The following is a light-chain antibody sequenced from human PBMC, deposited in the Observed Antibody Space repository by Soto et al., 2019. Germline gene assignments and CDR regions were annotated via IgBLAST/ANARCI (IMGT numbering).Light chain of an antibody. Sequence: QSVLTQPPSASGTPGQRVTISCSGSSSNIGSNTVNWYQQLPGTAPKLLIYSNNQRPSGVPDRFSGSKSGTSASLAISRLLSEDETDYYCAAWDDSLNGYVFGTGTKVTVL. CDR3: AAWDDSLNGYV. J-gene: IGLJ1*01. V-gene: IGLV1-44*01. CDR2: SNN. CDR1: SSNIGSNT.